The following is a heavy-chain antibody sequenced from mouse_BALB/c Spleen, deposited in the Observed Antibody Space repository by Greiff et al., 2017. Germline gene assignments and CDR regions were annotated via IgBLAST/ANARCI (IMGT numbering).Heavy chain of an antibody. CDR3: TRRSYCYDVWDY. Sequence: VQLQQSGAELARPGASVKLSCKASGYTFTSYWMQWVKQRPVQGLEWIGAIYPGDGDTRYTQKFKGKATMTADNSSSTAYMHLSILASEDSAVYYCTRRSYCYDVWDYWGQGTSVTVSS. CDR1: GYTFTSYW. J-gene: IGHJ4*01. D-gene: IGHD2-12*01. CDR2: IYPGDGDT. V-gene: IGHV1-87*01.